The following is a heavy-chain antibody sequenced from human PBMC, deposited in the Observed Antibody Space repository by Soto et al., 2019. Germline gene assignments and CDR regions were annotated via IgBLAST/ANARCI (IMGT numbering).Heavy chain of an antibody. CDR3: ARDRFDYYDSSGYWRFDP. V-gene: IGHV3-48*01. J-gene: IGHJ5*02. CDR1: GFTFSSYS. CDR2: ISSSSRTI. D-gene: IGHD3-22*01. Sequence: EVQLVESGGGLVQPGGSLRLSCAASGFTFSSYSMNWVRQAPGKGLEWVSYISSSSRTIYYADSVKGRFTISSDNAKNSLYRQMNSLRAEDTAVYYCARDRFDYYDSSGYWRFDPWGQGTLVTVSS.